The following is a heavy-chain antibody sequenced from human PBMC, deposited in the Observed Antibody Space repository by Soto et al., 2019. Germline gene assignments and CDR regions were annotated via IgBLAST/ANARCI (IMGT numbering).Heavy chain of an antibody. J-gene: IGHJ4*02. V-gene: IGHV2-5*02. CDR1: GFSLSTSGVG. CDR2: IYWDDDK. D-gene: IGHD3-3*01. Sequence: SGPTLVSPTQTLTLTCTFSGFSLSTSGVGVGWIRQPPGKALEWLALIYWDDDKRYSPSLKSRLTITKDTSKNRVVLTMTNMDPVDTATYYCAHSKVDYDFWSGYHGFDFDYWGQGTLVTVSS. CDR3: AHSKVDYDFWSGYHGFDFDY.